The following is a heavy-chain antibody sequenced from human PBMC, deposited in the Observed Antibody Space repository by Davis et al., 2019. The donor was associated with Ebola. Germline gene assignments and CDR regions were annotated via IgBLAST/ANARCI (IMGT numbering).Heavy chain of an antibody. J-gene: IGHJ3*02. D-gene: IGHD3-9*01. Sequence: GESLKISCKGSGYSFTSYWIGWVRQMPGKGLEWMGIIYPGDSDTRYSPSFQGQVTISADKSISTAYLQWSSLKASDTAMYYCARGGYFDWLSSQSHAFDIWGQGTMVTVSS. CDR1: GYSFTSYW. CDR2: IYPGDSDT. CDR3: ARGGYFDWLSSQSHAFDI. V-gene: IGHV5-51*01.